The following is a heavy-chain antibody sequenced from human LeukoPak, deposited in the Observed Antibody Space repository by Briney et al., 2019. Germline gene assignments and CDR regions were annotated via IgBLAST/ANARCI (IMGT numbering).Heavy chain of an antibody. CDR2: INHSGST. J-gene: IGHJ4*02. CDR3: SRAIAARKTKFDY. D-gene: IGHD6-6*01. V-gene: IGHV4-34*01. Sequence: SETLSLTCAVYGGSFSGYYWSWIRQPPGKGLEWIGEINHSGSTNYNPSLKSRVTISVDTSKNQFSLKLSSVTAADTAVYYCSRAIAARKTKFDYWGQGTLVTVSS. CDR1: GGSFSGYY.